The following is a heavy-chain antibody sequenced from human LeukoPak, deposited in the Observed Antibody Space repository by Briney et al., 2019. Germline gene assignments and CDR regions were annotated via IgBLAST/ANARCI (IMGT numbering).Heavy chain of an antibody. V-gene: IGHV3-9*01. D-gene: IGHD3-3*01. J-gene: IGHJ3*02. CDR2: ISWNSGKT. CDR1: GITYDYA. Sequence: GGSLRLSCAASGITYDYAMYWVRQAPGKGLEWVAGISWNSGKTGYADPVKGRFTVSRDNAKNSLFLQMNSLRTEDAALYYCVAGSGYSPADAFYIWGPGTRVTVSS. CDR3: VAGSGYSPADAFYI.